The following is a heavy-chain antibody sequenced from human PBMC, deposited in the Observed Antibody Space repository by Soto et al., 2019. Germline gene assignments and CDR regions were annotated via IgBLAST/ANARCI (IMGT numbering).Heavy chain of an antibody. CDR2: INHSGST. J-gene: IGHJ6*03. D-gene: IGHD2-15*01. Sequence: PSETLSLTCAVYGGSFSGYYWSWIRQPPGKGLEWIGEINHSGSTNYNPSLKSRVTISVDTSKNQFSLKLSSVTAADTAVYYCAKGEGLGGGGLVHRDYYMDVWGKGTTVTVSS. CDR1: GGSFSGYY. V-gene: IGHV4-34*01. CDR3: AKGEGLGGGGLVHRDYYMDV.